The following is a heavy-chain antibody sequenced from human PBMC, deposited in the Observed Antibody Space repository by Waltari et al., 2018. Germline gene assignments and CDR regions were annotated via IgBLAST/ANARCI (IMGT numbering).Heavy chain of an antibody. J-gene: IGHJ3*02. CDR3: ARDLLRGSSFI. Sequence: QLQLQESGPGLVKPSETLSLTCTVSGGSISSSSYYWGWIRQPPGKGLEWIGSIYYSGSTYYNPSLKSRVTISVDTSKNQFSLKLSSVTAADTAVYYCARDLLRGSSFIWGQGTMVTVSS. D-gene: IGHD6-6*01. V-gene: IGHV4-39*07. CDR2: IYYSGST. CDR1: GGSISSSSYY.